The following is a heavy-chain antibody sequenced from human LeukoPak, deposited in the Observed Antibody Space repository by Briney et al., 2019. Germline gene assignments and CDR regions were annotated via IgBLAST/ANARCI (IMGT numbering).Heavy chain of an antibody. CDR1: GGSISSSSYY. V-gene: IGHV4-39*01. D-gene: IGHD3-9*01. Sequence: SETLSLTCTVSGGSISSSSYYWSWIRQPPGKGLEWIGSIYYSGSTYYNPSLKSRVTISVDTSKNQFSLKLSSVTAADTAVYYCASRTIENDYWGQGTLVTVSS. CDR3: ASRTIENDY. CDR2: IYYSGST. J-gene: IGHJ4*02.